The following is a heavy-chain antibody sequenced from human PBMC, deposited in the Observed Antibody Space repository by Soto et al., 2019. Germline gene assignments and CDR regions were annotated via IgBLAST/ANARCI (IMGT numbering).Heavy chain of an antibody. D-gene: IGHD1-26*01. Sequence: EVQLVESGGGLVQPGGSLRLSCAASGFTFSAHYMDWVRQAPGKGLEWVGRIKNKANSYTTEYAASVEGRFTISREDSQNSLYLQMNSLKTEDTAVYYCARVSLVGPSGGRYFYYGGQGYQVAVSS. CDR3: ARVSLVGPSGGRYFYY. CDR1: GFTFSAHY. J-gene: IGHJ4*02. V-gene: IGHV3-72*01. CDR2: IKNKANSYTT.